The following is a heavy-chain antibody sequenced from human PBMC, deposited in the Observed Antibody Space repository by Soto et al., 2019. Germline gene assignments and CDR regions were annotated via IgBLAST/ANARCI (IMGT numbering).Heavy chain of an antibody. CDR2: IYYSGST. J-gene: IGHJ4*02. V-gene: IGHV4-4*02. Sequence: PSETLSLTCAVSGGSISSSNWWSWVRQPPGKGLEWIGYIYYSGSTYYSTSLKSRVTISVDTSKSQFSLNLSFVTAADTAVYHCATMGTPATGLYFFDYWGQGSLVTVSS. CDR3: ATMGTPATGLYFFDY. D-gene: IGHD2-15*01. CDR1: GGSISSSNW.